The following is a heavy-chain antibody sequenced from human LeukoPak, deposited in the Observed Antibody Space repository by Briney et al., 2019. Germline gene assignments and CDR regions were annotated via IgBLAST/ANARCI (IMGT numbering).Heavy chain of an antibody. J-gene: IGHJ4*02. CDR3: ARSRRGIAAAGTSYYFDY. D-gene: IGHD6-13*01. CDR1: GDTFTSSD. Sequence: ASVKVSCKASGDTFTSSDINWVRQATGQGLELTGWMNPNSGNTGYAQKFQGRVTITRNTSKSTAYMELSSLRSEDTAVYYCARSRRGIAAAGTSYYFDYWGQGTLVTVSS. V-gene: IGHV1-8*03. CDR2: MNPNSGNT.